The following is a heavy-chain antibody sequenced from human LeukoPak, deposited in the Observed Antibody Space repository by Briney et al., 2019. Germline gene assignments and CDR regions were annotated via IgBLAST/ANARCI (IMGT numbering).Heavy chain of an antibody. J-gene: IGHJ2*01. V-gene: IGHV4-34*01. Sequence: PSETLSLTCAVYGGSFSGYYWSWIRQPPGKGLEWIGEINHSGSTNYNPSLKSRVTISVDTSKNQFSLKLSSVTAADTAVYYCARWFGYYGSGTFYKDLYWYFDLWGRGTLVTVSS. CDR3: ARWFGYYGSGTFYKDLYWYFDL. CDR2: INHSGST. D-gene: IGHD3-10*01. CDR1: GGSFSGYY.